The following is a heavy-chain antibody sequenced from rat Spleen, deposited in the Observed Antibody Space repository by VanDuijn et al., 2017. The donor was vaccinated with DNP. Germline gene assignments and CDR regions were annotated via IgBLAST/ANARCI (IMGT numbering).Heavy chain of an antibody. V-gene: IGHV1-43*01. CDR1: GYTFPTYY. Sequence: QVQLQQSGAELAKPGSSVKISCKASGYTFPTYYITWIKQTTGQGLEYIGYINTGSGGTNYNEKFRGKTTLTVDTSSNTAFMQLSSLTPDDSAVYYCARRRLPYWYFDFWGPGTMVTVSS. D-gene: IGHD1-4*01. J-gene: IGHJ1*01. CDR3: ARRRLPYWYFDF. CDR2: INTGSGGT.